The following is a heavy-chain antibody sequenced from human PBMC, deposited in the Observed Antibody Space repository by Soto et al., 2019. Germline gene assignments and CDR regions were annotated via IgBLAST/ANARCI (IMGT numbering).Heavy chain of an antibody. J-gene: IGHJ6*02. CDR1: GGSFSGYY. D-gene: IGHD6-13*01. V-gene: IGHV4-34*01. Sequence: SETLSLTCAVYGGSFSGYYWSWIRQPPGKGLEWIGEINHSGSTNYNPSLKSRVTISVDTSKNQFSLKLSSVTAADTAVYYCARAFEYSSSWYRTFYYYGMDVWGQGTTVTAP. CDR2: INHSGST. CDR3: ARAFEYSSSWYRTFYYYGMDV.